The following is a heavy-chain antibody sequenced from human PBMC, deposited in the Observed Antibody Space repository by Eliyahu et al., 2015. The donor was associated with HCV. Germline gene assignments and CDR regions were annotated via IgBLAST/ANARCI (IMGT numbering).Heavy chain of an antibody. J-gene: IGHJ3*02. Sequence: QVQLVESGGGVVQPGRSLXLSCAASGFTFSSXGMHXAGRAPGKGLEWVAVISYDGSNKYYADSVKGRFTISRDNSKNTLYLQMNSLRAEDTAVYYCAKVLITFGGVIVTHAYDAFDIWGQGTMVTVSS. V-gene: IGHV3-30*18. CDR1: GFTFSSXG. CDR3: AKVLITFGGVIVTHAYDAFDI. CDR2: ISYDGSNK. D-gene: IGHD3-16*02.